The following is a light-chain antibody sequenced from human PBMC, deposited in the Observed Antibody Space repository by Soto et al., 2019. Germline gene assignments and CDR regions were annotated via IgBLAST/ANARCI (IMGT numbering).Light chain of an antibody. CDR3: QQYNDYLTRT. CDR2: DAS. J-gene: IGKJ1*01. CDR1: QSISRW. Sequence: DIQMTQSPSTLSASVGDRVTITCRASQSISRWLAWYQQKPGKAPKVLIFDASTLESGVPSRFSGSGSGTEFPLTISSLQPDDFATYSCQQYNDYLTRTFGQGTKVEI. V-gene: IGKV1-5*01.